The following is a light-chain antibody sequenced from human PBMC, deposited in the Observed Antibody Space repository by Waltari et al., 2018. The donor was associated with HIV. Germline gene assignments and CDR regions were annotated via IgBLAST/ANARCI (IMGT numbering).Light chain of an antibody. CDR3: QQSYSTPFT. V-gene: IGKV1-39*01. Sequence: DIQMTQSPSSLSASVGDRVTITSRASQSISSYLNWYQQKPGKAPKLLIYAASSLQSGVPSRFSGSGSGTDFTLTISSLQPEDFATYYCQQSYSTPFTFGGGTKVEIK. J-gene: IGKJ4*01. CDR2: AAS. CDR1: QSISSY.